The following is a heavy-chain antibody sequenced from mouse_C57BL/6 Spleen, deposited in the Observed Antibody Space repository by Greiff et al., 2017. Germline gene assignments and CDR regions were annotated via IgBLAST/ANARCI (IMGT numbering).Heavy chain of an antibody. CDR1: GFSLTSYG. Sequence: QVQLQQSGPGLVQPSQCLSITCTVSGFSLTSYGVHWVRQSPGKGLEWLGVIWSGGSTDYNAAFISRLSISKDNSKSQVFFKMNSLQADDTAIYYCASNFWDDSFYAMDYWGQGTSVTVSS. CDR3: ASNFWDDSFYAMDY. CDR2: IWSGGST. D-gene: IGHD2-4*01. J-gene: IGHJ4*01. V-gene: IGHV2-2*01.